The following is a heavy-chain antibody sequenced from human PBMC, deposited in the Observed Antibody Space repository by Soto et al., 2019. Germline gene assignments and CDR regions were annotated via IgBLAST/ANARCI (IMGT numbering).Heavy chain of an antibody. Sequence: SVKVSCKASGGTFSSYTISWVRQAPGQGLEWMGRIIPILGIANYAQKFQGRVTITADKSTSTAYMELSSLRSEDTAVYYCAREATMVRGVIANWFDPWGQGTLVTVSS. CDR1: GGTFSSYT. CDR3: AREATMVRGVIANWFDP. D-gene: IGHD3-10*01. V-gene: IGHV1-69*04. J-gene: IGHJ5*02. CDR2: IIPILGIA.